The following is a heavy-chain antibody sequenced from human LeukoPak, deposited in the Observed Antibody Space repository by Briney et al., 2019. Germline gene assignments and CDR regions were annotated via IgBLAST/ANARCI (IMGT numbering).Heavy chain of an antibody. CDR1: GDSISSTNW. V-gene: IGHV4-4*02. Sequence: PSGTLSLTCAVSGDSISSTNWWSWVRQPPGKGLEWIVEIHHSGRTTYNSSLKSRVTVSVDKSKNHLSLKLSSVTAADTAVYYCARWNVLTAFDYWGQGILVTVSS. J-gene: IGHJ4*02. CDR2: IHHSGRT. CDR3: ARWNVLTAFDY. D-gene: IGHD1-1*01.